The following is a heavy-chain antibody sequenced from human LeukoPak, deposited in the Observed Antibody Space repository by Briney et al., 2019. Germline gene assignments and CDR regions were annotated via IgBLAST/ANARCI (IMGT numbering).Heavy chain of an antibody. CDR3: ARGRYFDWSNDY. CDR2: IYYSGST. J-gene: IGHJ4*02. Sequence: PSETLSLTCTVSGGSISSSSYFWGWIRQPPGKGLEWIGYIYYSGSTNYNPSLKSRVTISVDTSKNQFSLKLSSVTAADTAVYYCARGRYFDWSNDYWGQGTLVTVSS. D-gene: IGHD3-9*01. V-gene: IGHV4-61*05. CDR1: GGSISSSSYF.